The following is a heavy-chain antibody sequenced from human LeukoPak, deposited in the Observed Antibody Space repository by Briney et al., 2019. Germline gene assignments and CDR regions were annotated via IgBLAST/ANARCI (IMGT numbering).Heavy chain of an antibody. CDR2: IYYSGST. CDR1: GGSISSYH. V-gene: IGHV4-59*01. Sequence: SETLSLTCTVSGGSISSYHWSWIRQPPGKGLEWIGYIYYSGSTNYNPSLKSRVTISVDTSKNQFSLKLSSVTAADTAVYYCARVGHYYDSSGYSDAFDIWGQGTMVTVSS. CDR3: ARVGHYYDSSGYSDAFDI. D-gene: IGHD3-22*01. J-gene: IGHJ3*02.